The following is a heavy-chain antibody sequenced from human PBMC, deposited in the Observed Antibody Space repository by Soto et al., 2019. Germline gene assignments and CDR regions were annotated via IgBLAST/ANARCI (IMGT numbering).Heavy chain of an antibody. J-gene: IGHJ6*02. Sequence: LSLSCAASGFTFSSYAMSWVRQAPGKGLERVSAISGSGGSTYYADSVKGRFTISRDNSKNTLYLQMNSLRVEDTAVYYCAKELAVAGALYDSYYGMDVWGQGTTVTVSS. V-gene: IGHV3-23*01. D-gene: IGHD6-19*01. CDR3: AKELAVAGALYDSYYGMDV. CDR1: GFTFSSYA. CDR2: ISGSGGST.